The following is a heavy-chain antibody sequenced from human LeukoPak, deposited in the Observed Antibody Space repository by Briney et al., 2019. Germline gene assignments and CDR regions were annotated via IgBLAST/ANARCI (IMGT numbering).Heavy chain of an antibody. D-gene: IGHD5-18*01. Sequence: PGGSQRLSCVASGFTFSNYAMGWVRQAPGRGLEWVSAISGSGGDTYYADSVMGRFTISRDNAKSTLSLQMNSLRNEDTAVYYCAKSGSTYGLHAFDIWGQGTIVTVSS. CDR2: ISGSGGDT. CDR3: AKSGSTYGLHAFDI. CDR1: GFTFSNYA. V-gene: IGHV3-23*01. J-gene: IGHJ3*02.